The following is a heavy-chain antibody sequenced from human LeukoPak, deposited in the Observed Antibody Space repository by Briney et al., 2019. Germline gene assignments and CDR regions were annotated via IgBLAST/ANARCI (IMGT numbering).Heavy chain of an antibody. CDR2: ISSSSSYI. J-gene: IGHJ4*02. Sequence: GRSLRLSCAASGFTFRSCGMHWVRQAPGKGLEWVSSISSSSSYIYYADSVKGRFTISRDNAKNSLYLQMNSLRAEDTAVYYCARGADTAMVADYWGQGTLVTVSS. V-gene: IGHV3-21*01. CDR1: GFTFRSCG. CDR3: ARGADTAMVADY. D-gene: IGHD5-18*01.